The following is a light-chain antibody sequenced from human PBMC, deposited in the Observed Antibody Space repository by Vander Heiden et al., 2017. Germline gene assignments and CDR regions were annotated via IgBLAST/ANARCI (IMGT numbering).Light chain of an antibody. CDR3: QQYRDWFSWT. CDR2: ASY. J-gene: IGKJ1*01. Sequence: ERGKRERSATLSESPGERVTLSCRASQSVGTNLAWYRQKPGQAPTLLIYASYTRATGIPARFSGSGSETEFTLTISSLQSEDFAVYYCQQYRDWFSWTFGQGTKVEIK. V-gene: IGKV3-15*01. CDR1: QSVGTN.